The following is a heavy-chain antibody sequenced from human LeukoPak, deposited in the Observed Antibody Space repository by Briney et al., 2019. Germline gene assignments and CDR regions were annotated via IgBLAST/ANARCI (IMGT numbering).Heavy chain of an antibody. J-gene: IGHJ6*03. CDR2: IIPIFGTA. CDR3: ARDAATVTTLSYYYMDV. CDR1: GYTFTSYA. Sequence: GASVKVSCKASGYTFTSYAISWVRQAPGQGLEWMGGIIPIFGTANYAQKFQGRVTITADESTSTAYMELSSLRSEDTAVYYCARDAATVTTLSYYYMDVWGKGTTVTVSS. D-gene: IGHD4-17*01. V-gene: IGHV1-69*13.